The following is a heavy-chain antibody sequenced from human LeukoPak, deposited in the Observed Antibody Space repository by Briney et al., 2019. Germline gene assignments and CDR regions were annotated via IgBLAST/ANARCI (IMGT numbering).Heavy chain of an antibody. V-gene: IGHV4-34*01. Sequence: SETLSLTCAVYGGSFSGYYWSWIRQPPGKGLEWIGEINHSGSTNYNPSLKSRVTISVDTSKNQFSLKLSSVTAADTAVYYCARELVDYDFWSGYYPKYYFDYWGQGALVTVSS. J-gene: IGHJ4*02. CDR3: ARELVDYDFWSGYYPKYYFDY. CDR1: GGSFSGYY. D-gene: IGHD3-3*01. CDR2: INHSGST.